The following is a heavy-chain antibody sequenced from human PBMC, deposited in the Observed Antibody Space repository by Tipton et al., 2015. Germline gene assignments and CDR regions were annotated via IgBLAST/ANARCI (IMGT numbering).Heavy chain of an antibody. CDR1: GGSITSDY. CDR3: ARGTVLGRVPWGWFDP. Sequence: TLSLTCNVSGGSITSDYWSWIRQPPGKGLEWIGYTYYSGRTNYNPSLKGRVTISVDTSKKQFSLKLTSVTAADTAVYYCARGTVLGRVPWGWFDPWGQGTMVTVSP. V-gene: IGHV4-59*01. J-gene: IGHJ5*02. CDR2: TYYSGRT. D-gene: IGHD7-27*01.